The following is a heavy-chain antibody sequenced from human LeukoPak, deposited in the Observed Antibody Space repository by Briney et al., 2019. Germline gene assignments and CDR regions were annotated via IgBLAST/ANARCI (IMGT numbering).Heavy chain of an antibody. D-gene: IGHD2-2*01. CDR1: GSTFTGSA. Sequence: GGSLRLSCAASGSTFTGSAMHWVRQASGKGLEWVGRIRSKANTYATAYAASVKGRFTISRDDSKNTAYLQMNSLKTEDTAVYYCARYLESNDAFDIWGQGTMVTVSS. J-gene: IGHJ3*02. V-gene: IGHV3-73*01. CDR3: ARYLESNDAFDI. CDR2: IRSKANTYAT.